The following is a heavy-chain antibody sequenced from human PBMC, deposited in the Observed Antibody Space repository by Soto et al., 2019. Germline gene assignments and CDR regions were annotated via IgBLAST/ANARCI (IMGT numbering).Heavy chain of an antibody. CDR1: VISVSNTW. CDR3: TTDGSYAQYV. V-gene: IGHV3-74*01. CDR2: INSDGTTT. D-gene: IGHD2-2*01. Sequence: GSLRLSCAASVISVSNTWMHWVRQVPGKGLVWVAYINSDGTTTTYADSVRGRFTISRDNAKNTVYLQMNSLRAEDTALYYCTTDGSYAQYVWGQGTAVTVSS. J-gene: IGHJ6*02.